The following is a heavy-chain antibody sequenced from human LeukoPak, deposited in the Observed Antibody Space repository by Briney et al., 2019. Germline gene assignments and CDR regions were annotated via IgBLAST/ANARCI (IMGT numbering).Heavy chain of an antibody. Sequence: GGSLRLSCAASGFTFDDYAMHWVRQVPGKGLEWVSGISWNSGSIGYADSAKGRFTISRDNAENSLYLHMNSLSAEDTALYYCAKGKKITVAGLFDCWGQGTLVTVSS. D-gene: IGHD6-19*01. V-gene: IGHV3-9*01. J-gene: IGHJ4*02. CDR2: ISWNSGSI. CDR3: AKGKKITVAGLFDC. CDR1: GFTFDDYA.